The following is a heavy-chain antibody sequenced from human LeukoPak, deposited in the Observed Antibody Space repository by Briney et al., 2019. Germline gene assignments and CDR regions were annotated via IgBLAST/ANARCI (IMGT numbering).Heavy chain of an antibody. CDR3: ARQGSGNYLSPVNY. Sequence: PSETQSLTCTVSGGSISSSSYYWGWIRQPPGKGLEWIGTIYCSGSTYYNPSLKSRVTISVDTSKNQFSLKLSSVTAADTAVYYCARQGSGNYLSPVNYWGQGTLVTVSS. CDR1: GGSISSSSYY. J-gene: IGHJ4*02. D-gene: IGHD1-26*01. CDR2: IYCSGST. V-gene: IGHV4-39*01.